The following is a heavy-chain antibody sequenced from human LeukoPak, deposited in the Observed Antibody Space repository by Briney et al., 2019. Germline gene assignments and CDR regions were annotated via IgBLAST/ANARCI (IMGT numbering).Heavy chain of an antibody. J-gene: IGHJ6*03. V-gene: IGHV3-48*03. CDR1: GFTFSSYE. CDR3: ARDGHYGSGSSVYYYMDV. Sequence: GGSLRLSCAASGFTFSSYEMNWVRQAPGKGLEWVSYISSSGSTIYYADSVKGRFTISRDNAKNSLYLQMNSLRAEDTAVYYCARDGHYGSGSSVYYYMDVWGKGTTVTVSS. D-gene: IGHD3-10*01. CDR2: ISSSGSTI.